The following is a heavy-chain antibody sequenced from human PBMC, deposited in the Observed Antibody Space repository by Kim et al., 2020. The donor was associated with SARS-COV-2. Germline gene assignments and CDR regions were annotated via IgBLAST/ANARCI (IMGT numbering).Heavy chain of an antibody. CDR3: VRGPSP. Sequence: SSSTTIYYADSVKGRFTISRDNAKNSLYLQMNSLRDEDTAVYYCVRGPSPWGQGTLVTVSS. J-gene: IGHJ5*02. CDR2: SSSTTI. V-gene: IGHV3-48*02.